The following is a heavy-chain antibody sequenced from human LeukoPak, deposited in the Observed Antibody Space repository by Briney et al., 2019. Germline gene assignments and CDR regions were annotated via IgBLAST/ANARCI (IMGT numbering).Heavy chain of an antibody. CDR1: GGSFSDYY. V-gene: IGHV4-34*01. CDR3: ARRGGLLWFGESFFDY. Sequence: PSETLSLTCAVSGGSFSDYYWIWIRQPPGKGLEWIGEINHSGSTNYNPSLKSRVTISVDTSKNQFSLKLSSVTAADTAVYYCARRGGLLWFGESFFDYWGQGTLVTVSS. J-gene: IGHJ4*02. D-gene: IGHD3-10*01. CDR2: INHSGST.